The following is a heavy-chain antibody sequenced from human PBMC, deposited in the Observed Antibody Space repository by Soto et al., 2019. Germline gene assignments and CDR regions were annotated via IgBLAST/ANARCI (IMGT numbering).Heavy chain of an antibody. V-gene: IGHV3-11*06. D-gene: IGHD3-9*01. CDR1: GFTFSDYY. CDR3: ERDRREIDKNNWLDP. Sequence: GGSLRLSCAASGFTFSDYYMSWIRQAPGKGLEWVSYISSSSSYTNYADSVKGRFTISRDNAKNSLYLQMNSLRAEDTAVYYCERDRREIDKNNWLDPWGQGTLVTVXS. CDR2: ISSSSSYT. J-gene: IGHJ5*02.